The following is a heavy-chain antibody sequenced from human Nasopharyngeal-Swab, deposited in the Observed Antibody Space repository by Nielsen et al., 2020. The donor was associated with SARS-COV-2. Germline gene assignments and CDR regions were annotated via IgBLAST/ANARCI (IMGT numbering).Heavy chain of an antibody. V-gene: IGHV4-34*01. Sequence: SETLSLTCAVYGGSFSGYYWTWIRQPPGKGLEWIGEINHSGSTNYNPSLKSRVTISVNTSKNQFSLKLSSVTAADTAVYYCARGSPHCSSTSCYRLGAFDIWGQGTMVTVSS. CDR3: ARGSPHCSSTSCYRLGAFDI. CDR2: INHSGST. J-gene: IGHJ3*02. D-gene: IGHD2-2*01. CDR1: GGSFSGYY.